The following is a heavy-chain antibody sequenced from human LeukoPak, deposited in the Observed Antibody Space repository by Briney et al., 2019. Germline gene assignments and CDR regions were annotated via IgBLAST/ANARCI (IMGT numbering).Heavy chain of an antibody. CDR3: ARVCGGYSSSWYVCPADDFDY. D-gene: IGHD6-13*01. V-gene: IGHV1-18*01. CDR2: ISAYNGNT. J-gene: IGHJ4*02. CDR1: GYTFTSYG. Sequence: ASVKVSCKASGYTFTSYGISWVRQAPGQGLEWMGWISAYNGNTNYARKLQGRVTMTTDTSTSTAYMELRSLRSDDTAVYYCARVCGGYSSSWYVCPADDFDYWGQGTLVTVSS.